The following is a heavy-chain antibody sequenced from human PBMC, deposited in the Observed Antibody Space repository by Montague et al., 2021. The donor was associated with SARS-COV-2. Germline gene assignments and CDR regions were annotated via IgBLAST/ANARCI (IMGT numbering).Heavy chain of an antibody. Sequence: CAISGESVSSNSAAWNWIRQSPSRGLEWLGRTYYRSKWYNDYAVSVKSRITINPDTSKNQFSLQLNSVTPEDTAVYYCASGRMVPYSSSWTTLYYYYGMDDWGQGTSVAVSS. CDR2: TYYRSKWYN. CDR3: ASGRMVPYSSSWTTLYYYYGMDD. CDR1: GESVSSNSAA. D-gene: IGHD6-13*01. V-gene: IGHV6-1*01. J-gene: IGHJ6*02.